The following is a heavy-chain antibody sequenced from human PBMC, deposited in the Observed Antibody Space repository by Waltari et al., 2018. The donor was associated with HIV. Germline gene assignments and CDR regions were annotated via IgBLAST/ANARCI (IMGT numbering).Heavy chain of an antibody. Sequence: EVQLVESGGGLVPPGGSLSLSCAASWFNSSRYWLHWVRQVPGKGLVWVSRVNGDASSTDYAESGGGRFTISRDNAKNTLYLQMNSLRAEDTAVYYCTRAVFWSGFFTDYFFDYWGQGTPVTVSS. CDR1: WFNSSRYW. D-gene: IGHD3-3*01. CDR2: VNGDASST. J-gene: IGHJ4*02. V-gene: IGHV3-74*01. CDR3: TRAVFWSGFFTDYFFDY.